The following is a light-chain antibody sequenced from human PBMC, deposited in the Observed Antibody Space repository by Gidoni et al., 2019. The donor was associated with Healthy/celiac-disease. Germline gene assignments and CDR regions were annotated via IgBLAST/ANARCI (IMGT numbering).Light chain of an antibody. CDR2: DAS. CDR3: QQRSNWPPT. J-gene: IGKJ1*01. CDR1: QSVSSY. V-gene: IGKV3-11*01. Sequence: EMFLTHSPATLSLSPGERATLSCRASQSVSSYLAWYQQKPGQAPRLLIYDASNRATGIPARFSGSGSGTDFTLTISSLEPEDFAVYYCQQRSNWPPTFGQGTKVEIK.